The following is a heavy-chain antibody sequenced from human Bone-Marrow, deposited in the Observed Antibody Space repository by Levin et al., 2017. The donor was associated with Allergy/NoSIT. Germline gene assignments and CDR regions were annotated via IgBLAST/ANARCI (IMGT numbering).Heavy chain of an antibody. D-gene: IGHD4-23*01. CDR3: AKDKGKRFFDY. V-gene: IGHV3-30*18. J-gene: IGHJ4*02. CDR1: GVTFSNHG. CDR2: ISSDGSDI. Sequence: GGSLRLSCAASGVTFSNHGFHWVRQAPGKGLEWLAVISSDGSDIYYADSVKGRFTISRDDSRNTLNLQMNSLRDEDTAVYYCAKDKGKRFFDYWGQGALVTVSS.